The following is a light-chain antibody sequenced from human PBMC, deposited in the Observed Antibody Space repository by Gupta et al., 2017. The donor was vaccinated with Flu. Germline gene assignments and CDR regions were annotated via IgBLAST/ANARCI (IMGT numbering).Light chain of an antibody. V-gene: IGKV1-5*03. CDR3: QQYKDYSPDG. J-gene: IGKJ2*03. CDR2: KAS. Sequence: AGATMPCRASQSIRTWLAWYQHKPGKAPNLLIYKASTLQSGVPSRFSGSGSGTEFTLTISSLQPDDFATYYCQQYKDYSPDGFGPGTKLEI. CDR1: QSIRTW.